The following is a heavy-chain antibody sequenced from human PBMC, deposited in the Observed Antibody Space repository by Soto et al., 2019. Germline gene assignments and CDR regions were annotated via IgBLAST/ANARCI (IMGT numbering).Heavy chain of an antibody. CDR1: GGTFSSYA. V-gene: IGHV1-69*13. CDR2: IIPIFGTA. CDR3: ARDCTNGVCYTSAESHNWFDP. D-gene: IGHD2-8*01. Sequence: SVKVSCKASGGTFSSYAISWVRQAPGQGLEWMGGIIPIFGTANYAQKFQGRVTITADESTSTAYMELSSLRSEDTAVYYCARDCTNGVCYTSAESHNWFDPWGQGTLVTVSS. J-gene: IGHJ5*02.